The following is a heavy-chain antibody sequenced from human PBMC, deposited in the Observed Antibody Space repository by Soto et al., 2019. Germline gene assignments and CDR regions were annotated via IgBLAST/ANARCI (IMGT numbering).Heavy chain of an antibody. V-gene: IGHV1-18*04. CDR3: ARGGFVVVPAYHYGMDV. CDR2: ISAYNGNT. D-gene: IGHD2-2*01. CDR1: GYTFTGYY. Sequence: ASVKVSCKASGYTFTGYYMHWVRQAPGQGLEWMGWISAYNGNTNYAQKLQGRVTMTTDTSTSTAYMELRSLRSDDTAVYYCARGGFVVVPAYHYGMDVWGQGTTVTVSS. J-gene: IGHJ6*02.